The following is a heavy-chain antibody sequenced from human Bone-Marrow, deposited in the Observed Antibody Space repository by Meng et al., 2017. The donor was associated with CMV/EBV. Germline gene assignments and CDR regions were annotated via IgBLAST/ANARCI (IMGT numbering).Heavy chain of an antibody. Sequence: SETLSLTCAVYGGSFSGYYWSWIRQPPGKGLEWIGEINHSGSTNYNPSLKSRVTISVDTSKNQFSLKLSSVTAADTAVYYCASTPRTDDFWSGSYAFDIWGQGTMVTVSS. D-gene: IGHD3-3*01. J-gene: IGHJ3*02. CDR1: GGSFSGYY. CDR3: ASTPRTDDFWSGSYAFDI. CDR2: INHSGST. V-gene: IGHV4-34*01.